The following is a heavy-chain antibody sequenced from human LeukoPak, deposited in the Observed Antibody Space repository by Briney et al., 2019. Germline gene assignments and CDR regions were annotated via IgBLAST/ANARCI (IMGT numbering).Heavy chain of an antibody. CDR1: GFTFSSYW. CDR2: IKQDGSEK. Sequence: GGSLRLSCAASGFTFSSYWMSRVRQAPGKGLEWVANIKQDGSEKYYVDSVKGRFTISRDNSKNTLYLQMNGLRAEDTAVYYCAKDYCSSTSCYWFDPWGQGTLVTVSS. V-gene: IGHV3-7*03. CDR3: AKDYCSSTSCYWFDP. J-gene: IGHJ5*02. D-gene: IGHD2-2*01.